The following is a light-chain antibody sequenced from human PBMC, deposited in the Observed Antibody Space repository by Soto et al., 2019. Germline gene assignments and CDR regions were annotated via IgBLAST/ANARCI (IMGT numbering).Light chain of an antibody. CDR1: SSNVENNY. CDR2: DNN. CDR3: ATWDSSLSAGV. Sequence: QSVLTQPPSVSAAPGQKVTISCSGSSSNVENNYVSWYQQLPGTAPKLLIYDNNNRPSGIPDRFSGSKSGTSATLGITGLQTGDEADYYCATWDSSLSAGVFGTGTKLTVL. V-gene: IGLV1-51*01. J-gene: IGLJ1*01.